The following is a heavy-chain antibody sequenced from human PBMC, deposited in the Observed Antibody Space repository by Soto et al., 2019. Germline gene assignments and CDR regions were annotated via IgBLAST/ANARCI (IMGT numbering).Heavy chain of an antibody. CDR1: GFTVGNNY. Sequence: EVQLVESGGGLIQPAGSLKLSCAASGFTVGNNYMSWVRQAPGKGLEWVSLIYSTGTTKYADSVKGRFTVSRDNAKNTLYFQMNSRRAEDTAVYYCAKDGRGSGSHYNSFGYWGQGTLVTVSS. D-gene: IGHD3-10*01. CDR3: AKDGRGSGSHYNSFGY. J-gene: IGHJ4*02. V-gene: IGHV3-53*01. CDR2: IYSTGTT.